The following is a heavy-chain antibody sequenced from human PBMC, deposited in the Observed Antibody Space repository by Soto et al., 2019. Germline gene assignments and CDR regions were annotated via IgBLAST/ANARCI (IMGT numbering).Heavy chain of an antibody. CDR3: ARATGYYHTSGSDS. Sequence: PGGSLRLSCAASGFTFSDYYMSWIRQAPGKGLEWISYISSNSNYKNHADSVRGRFTISRDNAKNSLYLQMNGLRAKDTAVYYCARATGYYHTSGSDSWGQGSLVTVSS. D-gene: IGHD3-22*01. V-gene: IGHV3-11*06. CDR1: GFTFSDYY. J-gene: IGHJ4*02. CDR2: ISSNSNYK.